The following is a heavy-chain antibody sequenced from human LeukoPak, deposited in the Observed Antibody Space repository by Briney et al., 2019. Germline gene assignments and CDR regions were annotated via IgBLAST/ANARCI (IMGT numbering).Heavy chain of an antibody. J-gene: IGHJ4*02. V-gene: IGHV4-59*01. CDR2: IYYSGST. Sequence: SETLSLTCTVSGGSISSYYWGWIRQPPGKGLEWIGYIYYSGSTNYNPSLKSRVTISVDTSKNQFSLKLSSVTAADTAVYYCARDYYDSSGYYVDDYWGQGTLVTVSS. CDR3: ARDYYDSSGYYVDDY. CDR1: GGSISSYY. D-gene: IGHD3-22*01.